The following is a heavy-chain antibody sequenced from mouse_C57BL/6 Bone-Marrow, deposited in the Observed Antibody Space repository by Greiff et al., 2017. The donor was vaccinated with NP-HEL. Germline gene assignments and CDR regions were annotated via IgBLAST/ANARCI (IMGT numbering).Heavy chain of an antibody. D-gene: IGHD1-1*01. CDR3: TRHGSSIYYAMDY. J-gene: IGHJ4*01. Sequence: EVHLVESGGGLVQPGGSMKLSCAASGFTFSDAWMDWVRQSPAKGLAWVAEIRNKANNHATYYAESVKGRFTISRDDSKSCVYLQMNSLRADDTGIYYCTRHGSSIYYAMDYWGQGTSVTVSS. V-gene: IGHV6-6*01. CDR2: IRNKANNHAT. CDR1: GFTFSDAW.